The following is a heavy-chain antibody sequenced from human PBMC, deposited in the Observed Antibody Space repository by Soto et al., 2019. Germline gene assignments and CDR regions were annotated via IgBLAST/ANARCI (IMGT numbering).Heavy chain of an antibody. Sequence: PSEILSLTCTVSGGSISSSSYYWVWIRHPPGKGLEWIESIYYSGSTYYNPSLKSRVTISVDTSKNQFSLKLSSVTAADTAAYYCARHLVITMVRGAGWFDPWGQGTLVTVS. CDR1: GGSISSSSYY. J-gene: IGHJ5*02. CDR3: ARHLVITMVRGAGWFDP. V-gene: IGHV4-39*01. D-gene: IGHD3-10*01. CDR2: IYYSGST.